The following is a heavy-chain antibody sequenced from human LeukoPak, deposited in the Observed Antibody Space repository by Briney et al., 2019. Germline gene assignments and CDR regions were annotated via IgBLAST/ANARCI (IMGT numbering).Heavy chain of an antibody. J-gene: IGHJ4*02. CDR2: IIPIFGTA. CDR3: ARTSRAQYYYDSSGYYKPFDY. Sequence: SVKVSCKASGGTFSSYAISWVRQAPGQGLEWLGGIIPIFGTANYAQNFQGGVTITADESTSTAYMELSSLRSEDTAVYYCARTSRAQYYYDSSGYYKPFDYWGQGTLVTVSS. V-gene: IGHV1-69*13. D-gene: IGHD3-22*01. CDR1: GGTFSSYA.